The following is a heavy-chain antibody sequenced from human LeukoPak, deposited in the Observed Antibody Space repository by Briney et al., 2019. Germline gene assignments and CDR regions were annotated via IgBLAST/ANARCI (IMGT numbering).Heavy chain of an antibody. Sequence: GGSLRLSCAASGFTFSSYAMHWVRQAPGKGLEWVSVISYDGSNKYYADSVKGRFTISRDNSKNTLYLQMNRLRAEDTAVYYCAIPVVTAAIHRANWFDPWGQGTLVTVSS. J-gene: IGHJ5*02. D-gene: IGHD2-2*01. V-gene: IGHV3-30*04. CDR2: ISYDGSNK. CDR1: GFTFSSYA. CDR3: AIPVVTAAIHRANWFDP.